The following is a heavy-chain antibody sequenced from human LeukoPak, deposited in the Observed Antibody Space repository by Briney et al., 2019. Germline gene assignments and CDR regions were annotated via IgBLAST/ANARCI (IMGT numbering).Heavy chain of an antibody. D-gene: IGHD5-18*01. CDR3: ARGYTYGSA. CDR2: ISGNGDNT. Sequence: GGSLRLSCAASGFTFSTYAMNWVRQAPGKGLEWVSGISGNGDNTYYTDSVKGRFTISRDNSKNTLYLQMNSLRAEDTAVYYCARGYTYGSAWGQGTLVTVSP. V-gene: IGHV3-23*01. CDR1: GFTFSTYA. J-gene: IGHJ5*02.